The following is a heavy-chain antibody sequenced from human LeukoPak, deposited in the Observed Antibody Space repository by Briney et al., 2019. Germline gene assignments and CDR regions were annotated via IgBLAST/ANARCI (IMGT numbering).Heavy chain of an antibody. CDR1: GFTFSSYS. V-gene: IGHV3-21*01. J-gene: IGHJ3*02. Sequence: GGSLRLSCAASGFTFSSYSMNWVRQAPGKGLEWVSSISSSSSYIYYADSVKGRFTISRDNAKNSLYLQMNSLRAEDTAVYYCARGLWFGELTRFDIWGQGTMVTVSS. CDR2: ISSSSSYI. D-gene: IGHD3-10*01. CDR3: ARGLWFGELTRFDI.